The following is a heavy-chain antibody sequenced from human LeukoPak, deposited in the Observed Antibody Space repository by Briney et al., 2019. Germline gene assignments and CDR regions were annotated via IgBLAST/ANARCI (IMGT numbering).Heavy chain of an antibody. Sequence: SETLSLTCTVSGGSISSSGYYWGWIRQPPGKGLEWIASIYYSGSTYYNPSLKSRVTISVDTSKNQLSLKLSSLTAADTAVYYCARHEYSGSYYGLSWFDPWGQGTLVTASS. V-gene: IGHV4-39*01. D-gene: IGHD1-26*01. CDR1: GGSISSSGYY. J-gene: IGHJ5*02. CDR3: ARHEYSGSYYGLSWFDP. CDR2: IYYSGST.